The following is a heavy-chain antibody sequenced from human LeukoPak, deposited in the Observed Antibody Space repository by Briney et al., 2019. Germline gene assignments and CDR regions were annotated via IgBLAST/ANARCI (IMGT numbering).Heavy chain of an antibody. J-gene: IGHJ4*02. CDR3: AKALFYYGSGRGGDYFDC. CDR1: GFTFSTYA. D-gene: IGHD3-10*01. Sequence: GGSLRLSCAASGFTFSTYAMSWVRQAPGKGLEWVSAISGSGGSTYYADSVKGRFTISRDNSKNALYLQMNSLRAEATAVYYCAKALFYYGSGRGGDYFDCWGQGTLVTVSS. CDR2: ISGSGGST. V-gene: IGHV3-23*01.